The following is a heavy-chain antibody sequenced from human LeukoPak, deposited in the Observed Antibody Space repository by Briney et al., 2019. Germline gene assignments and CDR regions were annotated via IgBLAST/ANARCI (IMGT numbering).Heavy chain of an antibody. J-gene: IGHJ4*02. V-gene: IGHV5-51*01. D-gene: IGHD3-22*01. CDR2: IYPGDSDT. CDR1: GYSFTSYW. Sequence: GESLKISCEGSGYSFTSYWIAWVRQMPGKGLEWMGIIYPGDSDTRYSPSFQGQVTISADKSISTAYLQWSSLRASDTAMYYCARRNDNSDYFVYWGQGTLVTVSS. CDR3: ARRNDNSDYFVY.